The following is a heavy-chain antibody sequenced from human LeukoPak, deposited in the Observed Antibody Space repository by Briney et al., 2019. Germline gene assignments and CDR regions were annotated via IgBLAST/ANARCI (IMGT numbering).Heavy chain of an antibody. CDR1: GFTVSSNY. V-gene: IGHV3-53*01. CDR2: IYSGGST. D-gene: IGHD5-18*01. Sequence: GGSLRLSCAASGFTVSSNYMSWVRQAPGKGLEWVSVIYSGGSTYYADSVKGRFTISRDNSKNTLYLQMNSLRAEDAAVYYCARDVDTAMGIWGQGTMVTVSS. CDR3: ARDVDTAMGI. J-gene: IGHJ3*02.